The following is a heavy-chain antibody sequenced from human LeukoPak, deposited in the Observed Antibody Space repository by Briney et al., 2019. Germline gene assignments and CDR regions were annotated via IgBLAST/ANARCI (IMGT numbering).Heavy chain of an antibody. CDR1: GGSFSGYY. CDR3: ARVLELELGIDY. CDR2: INHSGST. V-gene: IGHV4-34*01. J-gene: IGHJ4*02. Sequence: SETLSLTCAVYGGSFSGYYWSWIRQPPGKGLEWIGEINHSGSTNYNPSLKSRVTISVDTSKNQFSLELSSVTAADTAVYYCARVLELELGIDYWSQGTLVTVSS. D-gene: IGHD1-7*01.